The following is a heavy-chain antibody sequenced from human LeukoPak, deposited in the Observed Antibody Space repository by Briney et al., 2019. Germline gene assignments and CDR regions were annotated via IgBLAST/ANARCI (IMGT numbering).Heavy chain of an antibody. D-gene: IGHD3-22*01. Sequence: SETLSLTCAVYGGSFSGYYWSWIRQPPGKGLEWIGEINHSGSTNYNPSLKSRVTISVDTSKNQFSLKLSSVTAADTAVYFRARDLNYFDSSGYPLPWGQGTLVTVSS. CDR1: GGSFSGYY. CDR3: ARDLNYFDSSGYPLP. J-gene: IGHJ5*02. V-gene: IGHV4-34*01. CDR2: INHSGST.